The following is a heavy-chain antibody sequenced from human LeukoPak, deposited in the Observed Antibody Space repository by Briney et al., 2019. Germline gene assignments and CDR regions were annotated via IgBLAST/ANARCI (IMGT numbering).Heavy chain of an antibody. CDR2: ISAYNGNT. D-gene: IGHD6-13*01. CDR3: ARDPTNLASSSWYHGFSLDALDI. Sequence: ASVKVSCKASGYTFTSYGISGVRQAPGQGLEWMGWISAYNGNTNYAQKLQGRVTMTTDTSTSTAYMELRSLRSDDTAVYYCARDPTNLASSSWYHGFSLDALDIWGQGTMITVSS. CDR1: GYTFTSYG. J-gene: IGHJ3*02. V-gene: IGHV1-18*01.